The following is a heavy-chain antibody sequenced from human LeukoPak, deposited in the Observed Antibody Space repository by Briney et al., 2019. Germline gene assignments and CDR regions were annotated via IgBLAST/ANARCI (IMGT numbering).Heavy chain of an antibody. D-gene: IGHD6-6*01. J-gene: IGHJ4*02. Sequence: ASVKVSCKASGYTFTNYDINWVRQATGQGLEWMGWMNPNSGNTGYAQKLQGRVTVTTDTSTSTAYMELRSLRSDDTAVFYCARRAYGRSSSIFDNWGQGTLVTVSS. CDR3: ARRAYGRSSSIFDN. CDR1: GYTFTNYD. V-gene: IGHV1-8*01. CDR2: MNPNSGNT.